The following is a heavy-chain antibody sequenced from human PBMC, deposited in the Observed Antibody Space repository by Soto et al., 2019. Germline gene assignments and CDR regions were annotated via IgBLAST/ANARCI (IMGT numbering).Heavy chain of an antibody. CDR2: IIPIFGTA. V-gene: IGHV1-69*01. Sequence: QVQLVQSGAEVKKPGSSVKVSCKASGGTFSSYAISWVRQAPGQGLEWIGGIIPIFGTANYAQKFQGRVTITADESTSTAYMELSSLRSEDTAVYYCARDRVVPAAIDYYYYYGMDVWGQGTTVTVSS. CDR1: GGTFSSYA. D-gene: IGHD2-2*02. CDR3: ARDRVVPAAIDYYYYYGMDV. J-gene: IGHJ6*02.